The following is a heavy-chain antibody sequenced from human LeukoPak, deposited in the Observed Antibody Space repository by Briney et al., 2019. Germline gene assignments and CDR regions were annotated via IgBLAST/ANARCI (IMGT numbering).Heavy chain of an antibody. CDR2: ISYDGSNK. V-gene: IGHV3-30*04. CDR3: ARLGAALDY. D-gene: IGHD2-15*01. J-gene: IGHJ4*02. CDR1: GFTFSSYA. Sequence: GGSLRLSCAASGFTFSSYAMHWVRQAPGKGLEWVAVISYDGSNKYYADSVKGRFTISRDNSKNTLYLQMNSLRREDTAVYYCARLGAALDYWGQGTLVTVSS.